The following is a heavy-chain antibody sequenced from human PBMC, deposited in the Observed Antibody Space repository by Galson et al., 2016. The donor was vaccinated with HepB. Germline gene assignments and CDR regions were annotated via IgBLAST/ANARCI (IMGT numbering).Heavy chain of an antibody. CDR3: AKDRRSSGTSDWYFDL. V-gene: IGHV3-23*01. CDR1: GVTFSTYA. J-gene: IGHJ2*01. Sequence: SLRLSCAASGVTFSTYAISWVRQAPGKGLEWVAVISDRGYSTDYADSVKGRFTISRDNSKNTLFLQMNSLRDEDTAVYYCAKDRRSSGTSDWYFDLWGRGTLVTVSS. CDR2: ISDRGYST. D-gene: IGHD3-10*01.